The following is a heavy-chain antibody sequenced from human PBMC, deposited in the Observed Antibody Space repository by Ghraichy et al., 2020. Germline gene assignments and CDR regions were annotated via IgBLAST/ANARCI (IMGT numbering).Heavy chain of an antibody. Sequence: GGSLRLSCAASGFTFSSYAMSWVRQAPGKGLEWVSAISGSGGSTYYADSVKGRFTISRDNSKNTLYLQMNSLRAEDTAVYYCAKWGPESVGMATTWDYWGQGTLVTVSS. CDR3: AKWGPESVGMATTWDY. V-gene: IGHV3-23*01. CDR1: GFTFSSYA. CDR2: ISGSGGST. J-gene: IGHJ4*02. D-gene: IGHD5-24*01.